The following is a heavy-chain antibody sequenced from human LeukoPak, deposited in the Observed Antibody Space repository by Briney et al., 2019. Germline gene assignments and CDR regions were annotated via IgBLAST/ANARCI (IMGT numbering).Heavy chain of an antibody. CDR3: ARGWSTVVTPHYYYYYYMDV. Sequence: GRSLRLSCAASGFTFSNHGMHWVRQAPGKGPEWVALIWYDGSNKYYGDSVKGRFTISRDNSKNTVYLQMNSLSAEDTGVYYCARGWSTVVTPHYYYYYYMDVWGKGTTITVSS. J-gene: IGHJ6*03. V-gene: IGHV3-33*01. CDR1: GFTFSNHG. D-gene: IGHD4-23*01. CDR2: IWYDGSNK.